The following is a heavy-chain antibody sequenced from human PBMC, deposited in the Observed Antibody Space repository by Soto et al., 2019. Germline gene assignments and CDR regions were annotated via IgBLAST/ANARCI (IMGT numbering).Heavy chain of an antibody. CDR3: ARAGYYYGSGSYLVTGGYYYYGMDV. CDR2: INPNSGGT. J-gene: IGHJ6*02. CDR1: GYTFTGYY. Sequence: ASVKVSCKASGYTFTGYYIHWVRQAPGQGLEWMGWINPNSGGTNYAQKFQGWVTMTRDTSISTAYMELSRLRSDDTAVYYCARAGYYYGSGSYLVTGGYYYYGMDVWGQGTTVTVSS. V-gene: IGHV1-2*04. D-gene: IGHD3-10*01.